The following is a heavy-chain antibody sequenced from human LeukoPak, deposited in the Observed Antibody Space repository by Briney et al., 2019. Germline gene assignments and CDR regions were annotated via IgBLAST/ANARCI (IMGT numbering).Heavy chain of an antibody. CDR1: GFTFSSYE. CDR2: IRDSGSTI. V-gene: IGHV3-48*03. J-gene: IGHJ4*02. CDR3: ARRQKPWDPFDL. D-gene: IGHD1-26*01. Sequence: GGSLRLSCAASGFTFSSYEINWVRQTPGKALEWLSYIRDSGSTIYYAKSVQGRFTISRDNAKSSVYLQMSSLRVEDTAVYYCARRQKPWDPFDLWGRGTLVTVSS.